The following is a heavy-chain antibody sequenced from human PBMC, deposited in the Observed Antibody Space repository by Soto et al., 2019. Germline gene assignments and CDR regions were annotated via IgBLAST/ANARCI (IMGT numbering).Heavy chain of an antibody. CDR3: ARDIGRYYDILTGYLAGWCDP. J-gene: IGHJ5*02. CDR2: INAGNGNT. D-gene: IGHD3-9*01. CDR1: GYTFTSYA. Sequence: QVPLVQSGAEVKKPGASVKVSCKASGYTFTSYAMHWVRQAPGQRLEWMGWINAGNGNTKYSQKLQGRVTITRDTSGSTAYIELSSLRYEDTAVYYCARDIGRYYDILTGYLAGWCDPWGQGTLVTVSS. V-gene: IGHV1-3*01.